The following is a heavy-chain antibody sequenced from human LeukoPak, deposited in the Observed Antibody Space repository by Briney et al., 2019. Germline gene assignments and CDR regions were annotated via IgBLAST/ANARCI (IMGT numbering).Heavy chain of an antibody. CDR3: ARGGINYYGSGSYYPFDY. J-gene: IGHJ4*02. D-gene: IGHD3-10*01. Sequence: SETLSLTCAVYGGSFSGYYWSWIRQPPGKGLEWIGEINHSGSTNYNPSLKSRVTISVDTSMNQFSLKLSSVTAADTAVYYCARGGINYYGSGSYYPFDYWGQGTLVTVSS. CDR2: INHSGST. CDR1: GGSFSGYY. V-gene: IGHV4-34*01.